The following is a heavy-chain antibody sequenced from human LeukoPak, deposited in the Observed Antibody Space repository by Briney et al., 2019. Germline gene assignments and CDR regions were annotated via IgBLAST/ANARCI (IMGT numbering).Heavy chain of an antibody. CDR3: ARSTYSSSWYDY. V-gene: IGHV4-38-2*02. CDR1: GYSISSGYY. Sequence: SETLSLTCTVSGYSISSGYYWGWIRQPPGKGLEWIGSIYHSGSTYYNPSLKSRVTTSVDTSKNQFSLKLSSVTAADTAVYYCARSTYSSSWYDYWGQGTLVTVSS. J-gene: IGHJ4*02. CDR2: IYHSGST. D-gene: IGHD6-13*01.